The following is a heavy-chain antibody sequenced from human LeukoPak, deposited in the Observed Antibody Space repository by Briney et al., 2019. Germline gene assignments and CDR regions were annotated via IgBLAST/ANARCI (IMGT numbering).Heavy chain of an antibody. CDR2: YEPEEGET. D-gene: IGHD3-10*01. V-gene: IGHV1-24*01. J-gene: IGHJ5*02. CDR3: VTRRPAGGFGP. CDR1: GYSLSDLS. Sequence: GASVKVSCKVSGYSLSDLSIQWVRQVPGKGLEWMGGYEPEEGETIYAERFQGRVTMTEDPSTDTVNMVLSNLKLEDTAVYYCVTRRPAGGFGPWGQGTVVTVSS.